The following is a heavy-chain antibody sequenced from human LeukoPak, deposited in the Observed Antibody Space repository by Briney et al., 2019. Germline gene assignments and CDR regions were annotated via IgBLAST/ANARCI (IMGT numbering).Heavy chain of an antibody. Sequence: ASVKVSCKASGYTFTSYYMHWVRQAPGQGLEWMGIINPSGGSTSYAQKFQGRVTMTRDTSTSTVYMELSSLRSEDTAMYYCARDRGVVTAIHFFDYWGQGTLVTVSS. D-gene: IGHD2-21*02. J-gene: IGHJ4*02. CDR3: ARDRGVVTAIHFFDY. CDR2: INPSGGST. V-gene: IGHV1-46*01. CDR1: GYTFTSYY.